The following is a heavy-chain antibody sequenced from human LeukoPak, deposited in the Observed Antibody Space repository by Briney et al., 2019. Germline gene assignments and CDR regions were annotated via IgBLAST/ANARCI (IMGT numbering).Heavy chain of an antibody. D-gene: IGHD2-2*01. Sequence: PSETLSLTCAVSGGSISSGGYSWSWIRQPPGKGLEWIGYIYHSGSTYYNPSLKSRVTISVDRSKNQFSLKLSSVTAADTAVYYCARAGYCSSTSCPFDYWGQGTLVTVSS. CDR1: GGSISSGGYS. J-gene: IGHJ4*02. CDR3: ARAGYCSSTSCPFDY. V-gene: IGHV4-30-2*01. CDR2: IYHSGST.